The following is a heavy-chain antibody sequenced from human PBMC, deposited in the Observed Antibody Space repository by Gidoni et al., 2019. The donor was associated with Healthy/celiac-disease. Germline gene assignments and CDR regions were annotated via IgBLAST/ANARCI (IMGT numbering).Heavy chain of an antibody. CDR2: ISGSGGST. D-gene: IGHD6-6*01. Sequence: EVQLLESGGGLVQPGGSLRLSCAASGFPFSSYAMSWVRQAPGKGLEWVSAISGSGGSTYYADSVKGRFTISRDNSKNTLYLQMNSLRAEDTAVYYCAKGYSSSRKLDYWGQGTLVTVSS. V-gene: IGHV3-23*01. J-gene: IGHJ4*02. CDR1: GFPFSSYA. CDR3: AKGYSSSRKLDY.